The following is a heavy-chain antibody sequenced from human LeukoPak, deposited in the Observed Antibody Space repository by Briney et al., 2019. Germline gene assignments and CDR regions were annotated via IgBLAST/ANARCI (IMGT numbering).Heavy chain of an antibody. D-gene: IGHD3-9*01. CDR1: GFIFSNYA. CDR2: ITGTDYKT. V-gene: IGHV3-23*01. J-gene: IGHJ5*02. CDR3: AKNLRGNYDTLTAFDP. Sequence: GGSLRLSCAASGFIFSNYAMAWVRQAPGKGLEWVSAITGTDYKTYYADSVKGRFTISRDNSKNTLYLQMNTLRAEDTAIYYCAKNLRGNYDTLTAFDPWGPGTLVTVSS.